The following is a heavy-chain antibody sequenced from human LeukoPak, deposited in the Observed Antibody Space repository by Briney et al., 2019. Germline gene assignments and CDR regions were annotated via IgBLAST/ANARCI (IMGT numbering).Heavy chain of an antibody. CDR3: AREWVVDTAMVDWGHDAFDI. Sequence: PGGSLRLSCAASGFTFSSYAMHWVRQAPGKGLEWVAVISYDGSNKYYADSVKGRFTISRDNSKNTLYLQMNSLRAEDTAVYYCAREWVVDTAMVDWGHDAFDIWDQGTMVTVSS. D-gene: IGHD5-18*01. J-gene: IGHJ3*02. V-gene: IGHV3-30*04. CDR1: GFTFSSYA. CDR2: ISYDGSNK.